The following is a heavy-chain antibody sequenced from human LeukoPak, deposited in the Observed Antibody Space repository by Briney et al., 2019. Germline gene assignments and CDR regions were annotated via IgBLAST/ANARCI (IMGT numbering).Heavy chain of an antibody. CDR3: AKDAQRGFDYSNSLEY. V-gene: IGHV3-33*06. CDR1: GFTFSHFG. J-gene: IGHJ4*02. D-gene: IGHD4-11*01. Sequence: GRSLRLSCAASGFTFSHFGMHWVRQAPGKGLEGVAVIWNDGSNEYYVDSVKGRFTISRDNSKNTVSLQMNSLRDEDTAVYYCAKDAQRGFDYSNSLEYWGQGTLVTVSS. CDR2: IWNDGSNE.